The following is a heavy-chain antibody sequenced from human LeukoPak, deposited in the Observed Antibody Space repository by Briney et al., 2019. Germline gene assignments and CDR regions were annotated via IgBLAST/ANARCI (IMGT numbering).Heavy chain of an antibody. D-gene: IGHD3-22*01. CDR1: GFTFSSYG. J-gene: IGHJ3*02. CDR2: IWYDGSNE. Sequence: PGRSLRLSCVASGFTFSSYGMHWVRQAPGKGLEWVAIIWYDGSNEYYADSVKGRFTISRDNSKNTLYLQMNSLRAEDTAVYYCASGDNTGYSGDAFNIWGQGTMVTVSS. V-gene: IGHV3-33*01. CDR3: ASGDNTGYSGDAFNI.